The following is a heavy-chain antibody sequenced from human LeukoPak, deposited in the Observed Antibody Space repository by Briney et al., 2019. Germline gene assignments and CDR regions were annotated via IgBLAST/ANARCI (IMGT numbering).Heavy chain of an antibody. CDR1: GFTFDDYA. V-gene: IGHV3-9*01. CDR2: ISWNSGSI. J-gene: IGHJ4*02. Sequence: GRSLRLSCAASGFTFDDYAMHWVRQAPGKGLEWVSGISWNSGSIGYADSVKGRFAISRDNAKNSLYLQMNSLRAEDTALYYCAKGNVLLWFGEFLFFDYWGQGTLVTVSS. CDR3: AKGNVLLWFGEFLFFDY. D-gene: IGHD3-10*01.